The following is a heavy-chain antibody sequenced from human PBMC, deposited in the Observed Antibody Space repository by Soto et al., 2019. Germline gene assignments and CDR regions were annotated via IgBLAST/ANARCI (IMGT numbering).Heavy chain of an antibody. Sequence: QVQLVQSGAEVKKPGASVKVSCKASGYTFTSYAMHWVRQAPGQRLEWMGWINAGNGNTKYSQKFQGRVTITRDTSASTAYMELSSLSSEDTAVYYCARDGGSSWSPYYYYYMDVWGKGTTVTVSS. J-gene: IGHJ6*03. CDR1: GYTFTSYA. CDR2: INAGNGNT. D-gene: IGHD6-13*01. V-gene: IGHV1-3*01. CDR3: ARDGGSSWSPYYYYYMDV.